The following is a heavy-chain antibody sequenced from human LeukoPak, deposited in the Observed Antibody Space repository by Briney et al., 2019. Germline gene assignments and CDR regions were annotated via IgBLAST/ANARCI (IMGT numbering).Heavy chain of an antibody. CDR3: ARSTGVSTAGTIDY. CDR2: IYYSGNT. D-gene: IGHD6-13*01. V-gene: IGHV4-59*01. CDR1: GGSISSYY. Sequence: SETLSLTCTVSGGSISSYYWSWIRQPPGKGLEWIGYIYYSGNTNYNPSLKSRVTISVDTSKNQFSLKLSSVTAADTATYYCARSTGVSTAGTIDYWGQGTLATVSS. J-gene: IGHJ4*02.